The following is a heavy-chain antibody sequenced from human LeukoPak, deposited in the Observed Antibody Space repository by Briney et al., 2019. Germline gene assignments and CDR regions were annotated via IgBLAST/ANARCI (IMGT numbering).Heavy chain of an antibody. CDR2: INPNSGGT. J-gene: IGHJ3*02. V-gene: IGHV1-2*06. D-gene: IGHD6-13*01. CDR3: ARVGSRLVARNAFDI. Sequence: ASVKVSCKASGYTFTGYYMHWVRQAPGQGLEWMGRINPNSGGTNYAQKFQGRVTMTRDTSISTAYVELSRLRSDDTAVYYCARVGSRLVARNAFDIWGQGTMVTVSS. CDR1: GYTFTGYY.